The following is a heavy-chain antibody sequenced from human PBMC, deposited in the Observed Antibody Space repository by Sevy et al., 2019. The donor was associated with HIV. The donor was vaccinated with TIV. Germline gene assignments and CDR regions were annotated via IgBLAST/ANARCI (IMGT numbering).Heavy chain of an antibody. J-gene: IGHJ3*02. V-gene: IGHV3-53*01. CDR2: IYSGGST. CDR3: ARDRRYYYDSSGYYCPEDAFDI. CDR1: GFTVSSNY. D-gene: IGHD3-22*01. Sequence: GGSLRLSCAASGFTVSSNYMSWVRQAPGKGLEWVSVIYSGGSTYYADSVKGRFTISRDNSKNTLYIQMNSLRAEETAVYYCARDRRYYYDSSGYYCPEDAFDIWGQGTMVTVSS.